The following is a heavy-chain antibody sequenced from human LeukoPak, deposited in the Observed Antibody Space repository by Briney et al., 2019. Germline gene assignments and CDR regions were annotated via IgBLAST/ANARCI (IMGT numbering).Heavy chain of an antibody. Sequence: SETLSLTCTVSGGSISSYYWSWIRQPPGKGLEWIGYMYNSGTTNYNPSLKSRVTISIDTSKNQFSLKVSSVTAADTAVYYCARVPHFGDYGWFDPWGQGTLVTVSS. V-gene: IGHV4-59*01. J-gene: IGHJ5*02. CDR2: MYNSGTT. D-gene: IGHD4-17*01. CDR3: ARVPHFGDYGWFDP. CDR1: GGSISSYY.